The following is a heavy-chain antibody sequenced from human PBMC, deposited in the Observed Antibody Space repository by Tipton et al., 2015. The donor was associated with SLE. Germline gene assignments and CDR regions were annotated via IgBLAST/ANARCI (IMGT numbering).Heavy chain of an antibody. CDR2: INTGGGT. V-gene: IGHV4-39*07. CDR1: GGSITSSSYF. D-gene: IGHD2-21*01. J-gene: IGHJ5*02. CDR3: VRGHPHIVVLIGGGWFDP. Sequence: TLSLTCTVSGGSITSSSYFWGWIRQSPGKGLEWIGNINTGGGTYRNPSLMSRVTISEDTSKNQFSLKLTSVTAADTAIYYCVRGHPHIVVLIGGGWFDPWGQGTLVTVSS.